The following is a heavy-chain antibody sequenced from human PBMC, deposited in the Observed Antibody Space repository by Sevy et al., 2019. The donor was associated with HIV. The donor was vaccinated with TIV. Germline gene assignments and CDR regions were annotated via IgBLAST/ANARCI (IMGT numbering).Heavy chain of an antibody. CDR3: ASDRGIVGAPQGSRYYFDY. CDR1: GFTFSSYS. J-gene: IGHJ4*02. CDR2: ISSSSSTI. Sequence: GGSLRLSCAASGFTFSSYSMNWVRQAPGKGLEWVSYISSSSSTIYYADSVKGRFTISRDNANNSLYLQMNSLRDEDTDVYYCASDRGIVGAPQGSRYYFDYWGQGTLVTVSS. D-gene: IGHD1-26*01. V-gene: IGHV3-48*02.